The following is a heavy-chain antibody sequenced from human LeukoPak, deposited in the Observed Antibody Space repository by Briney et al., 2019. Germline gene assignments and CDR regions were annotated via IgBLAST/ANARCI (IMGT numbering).Heavy chain of an antibody. J-gene: IGHJ4*02. D-gene: IGHD3-10*01. Sequence: SETLSLTCAVYGGSFSGYYWSWIRQPPGKGLEWIGEINHSGSTNYNPSLKSRVTVSVDTSKNQFSLKLSSVTAADTAVHYCARDPRGSGSYYNPPFDYWGQGTLVTVSS. CDR2: INHSGST. V-gene: IGHV4-34*01. CDR1: GGSFSGYY. CDR3: ARDPRGSGSYYNPPFDY.